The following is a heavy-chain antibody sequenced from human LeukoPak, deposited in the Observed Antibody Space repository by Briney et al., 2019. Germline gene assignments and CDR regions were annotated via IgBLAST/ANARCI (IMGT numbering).Heavy chain of an antibody. CDR2: ISAYNGNT. CDR3: ARDRGRFLEPYYFDY. J-gene: IGHJ4*02. D-gene: IGHD3-3*01. V-gene: IGHV1-18*01. CDR1: GYTFTSYG. Sequence: GASVKVSCKASGYTFTSYGISWVRQAPGQGLEWMGWISAYNGNTNYAQKLQGRVTMTTDTSTSTAYMELRSLRSDDTAVYYCARDRGRFLEPYYFDYWGQGTLVTVSS.